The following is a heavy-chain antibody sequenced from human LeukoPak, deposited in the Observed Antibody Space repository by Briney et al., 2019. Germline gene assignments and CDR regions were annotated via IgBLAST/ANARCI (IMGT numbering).Heavy chain of an antibody. CDR1: GGTFSSYA. CDR3: ARASPHCSGGSCYHSHYYYYYGMDV. Sequence: ASVKVSCKASGGTFSSYAISWVRQAPGQGLEWMGGIIPIFGTANYAQKFQGRVTITADESTSTAYMELSSLRSEDTAVYYCARASPHCSGGSCYHSHYYYYYGMDVWGQGPRSPSP. CDR2: IIPIFGTA. J-gene: IGHJ6*02. D-gene: IGHD2-15*01. V-gene: IGHV1-69*01.